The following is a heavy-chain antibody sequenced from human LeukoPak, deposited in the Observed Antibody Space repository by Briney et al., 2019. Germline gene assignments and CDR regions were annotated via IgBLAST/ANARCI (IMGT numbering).Heavy chain of an antibody. D-gene: IGHD5-18*01. J-gene: IGHJ4*02. V-gene: IGHV4-59*01. CDR2: INYSGTT. Sequence: SETLSLTCTVSGGSISGYYWHWIRQSPGMGLEWIGYINYSGTTDYNPSLKSRVTISVDTSKNQFFLNLRSATAADTAVYYCAREYSSFEYWGQGILVTVSS. CDR1: GGSISGYY. CDR3: AREYSSFEY.